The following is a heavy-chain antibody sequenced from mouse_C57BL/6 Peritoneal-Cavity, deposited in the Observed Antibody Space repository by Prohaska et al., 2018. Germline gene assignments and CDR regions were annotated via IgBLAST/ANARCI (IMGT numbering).Heavy chain of an antibody. Sequence: EVKLVESGGGLVQSGRSLRLSCATSGFTFSDFYMEWVRQAPGKGLEWIAXXXNKANDDTTEYSASVKGRFIVSRDTSQSILYLQMNALRAEDTAIYYCARDSNYWYFDVWGTGTTVTVSS. J-gene: IGHJ1*03. CDR1: GFTFSDFY. V-gene: IGHV7-1*01. CDR2: XXNKANDDTT. D-gene: IGHD2-5*01. CDR3: ARDSNYWYFDV.